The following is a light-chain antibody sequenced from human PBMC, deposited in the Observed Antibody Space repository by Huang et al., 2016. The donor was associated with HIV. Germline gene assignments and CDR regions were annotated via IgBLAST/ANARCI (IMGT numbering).Light chain of an antibody. CDR3: QQSYSNTFA. Sequence: DIQMTQSPSSLSASVGDRVIITCRASQRLSSYLNWYQQQPGKAPNLLIYAASGLKSGVPSSFSGSGSGTDFTLTIRSLQPEDLATYYCQQSYSNTFAFGAGTKVDVK. V-gene: IGKV1-39*01. CDR1: QRLSSY. J-gene: IGKJ3*01. CDR2: AAS.